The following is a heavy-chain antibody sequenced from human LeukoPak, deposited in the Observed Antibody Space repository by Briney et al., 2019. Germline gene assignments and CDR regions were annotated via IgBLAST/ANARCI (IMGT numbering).Heavy chain of an antibody. V-gene: IGHV4-39*07. J-gene: IGHJ5*02. D-gene: IGHD5/OR15-5a*01. CDR1: DDSISSSRYY. Sequence: SETLFLTCIVSDDSISSSRYYSGWIRQPPGNGLEWIGSIYYSGSTNYNPSLKSRVTISVDTSKNQFSLKLSSVTAADTAVYYCARDLVYGYENWFDPWGQGTLVTVSS. CDR3: ARDLVYGYENWFDP. CDR2: IYYSGST.